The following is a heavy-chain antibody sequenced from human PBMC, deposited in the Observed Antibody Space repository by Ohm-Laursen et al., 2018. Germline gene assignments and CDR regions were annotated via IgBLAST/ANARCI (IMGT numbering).Heavy chain of an antibody. CDR2: ISWNSGSI. CDR3: AKESSTSFCYYYGMDV. Sequence: SLRLSCAASGFTFDDYAMHWVRQAPGKGLEWVSGISWNSGSIGYADSVKGRFTISRDNAKNSLYLQMNSLRAEDTALYYCAKESSTSFCYYYGMDVWGQGTTVTVSS. CDR1: GFTFDDYA. D-gene: IGHD2-2*01. J-gene: IGHJ6*02. V-gene: IGHV3-9*01.